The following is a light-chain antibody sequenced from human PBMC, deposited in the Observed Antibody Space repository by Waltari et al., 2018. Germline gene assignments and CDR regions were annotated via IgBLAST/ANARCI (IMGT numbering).Light chain of an antibody. CDR2: KDN. V-gene: IGLV3-10*01. J-gene: IGLJ3*02. CDR3: YSTDSGGNRV. CDR1: ALPKKY. Sequence: SYELTQPPSLSVSPGQTARITCSGDALPKKYAYWYQQKSGQAPVLVFYKDNERPSGIPGGLSGSSSGTMATWTVSGAQVEDEGDYYCYSTDSGGNRVFGGGTRLTVL.